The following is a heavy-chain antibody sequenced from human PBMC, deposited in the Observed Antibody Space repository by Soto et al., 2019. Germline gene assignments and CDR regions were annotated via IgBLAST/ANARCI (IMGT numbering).Heavy chain of an antibody. Sequence: SETLSLTCAVSGGSISSGGYSWSWIRQPPGKCLEWIWYIYHSGSTYYNPSLKSLVTISVDRSKNQFSLKLISVTAADTAVYYCARGRGYCSSTSCYVYNWCDPWGQGTLGTGSS. D-gene: IGHD2-2*01. CDR3: ARGRGYCSSTSCYVYNWCDP. CDR2: IYHSGST. CDR1: GGSISSGGYS. V-gene: IGHV4-30-2*01. J-gene: IGHJ5*02.